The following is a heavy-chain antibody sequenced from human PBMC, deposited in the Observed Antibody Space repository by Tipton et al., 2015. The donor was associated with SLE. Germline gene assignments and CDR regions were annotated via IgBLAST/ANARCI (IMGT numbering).Heavy chain of an antibody. CDR1: GFSFSNHE. J-gene: IGHJ4*02. D-gene: IGHD3-3*01. CDR2: ISDTGSSI. V-gene: IGHV3-48*03. CDR3: ARSPVDYWNGYSA. Sequence: SLRLSCSASGFSFSNHEMNWVRQAPGKGLEWVSYISDTGSSISYADSVKGRFTISRDNSKNSLYLQMNGLRAEDTAVYYCARSPVDYWNGYSAWGQGTLVAVSS.